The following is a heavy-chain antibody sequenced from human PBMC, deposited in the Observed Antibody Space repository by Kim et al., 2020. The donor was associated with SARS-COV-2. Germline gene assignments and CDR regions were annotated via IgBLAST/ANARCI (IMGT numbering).Heavy chain of an antibody. V-gene: IGHV4-59*09. Sequence: TNHKPSLKSRVTISVDTSKNQFSLKLISVTAADTAVYYCARGMVWYYFDYWGQGTLVTVSS. D-gene: IGHD2-8*01. CDR2: T. CDR3: ARGMVWYYFDY. J-gene: IGHJ4*02.